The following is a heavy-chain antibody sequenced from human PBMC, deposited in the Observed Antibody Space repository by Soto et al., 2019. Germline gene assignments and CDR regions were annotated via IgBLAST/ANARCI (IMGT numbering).Heavy chain of an antibody. J-gene: IGHJ4*02. CDR1: GGTFSSYA. D-gene: IGHD3-22*01. CDR2: IIPIFGTA. CDR3: AIGSGYYPVGYFDY. Sequence: QVQLVQSGAEVKKPGSSVKVSCKASGGTFSSYAISWVRQAPGQGLEWMGGIIPIFGTANYAQKFHGRVTITADESTSTAYMELSSLRTEGTAVYYCAIGSGYYPVGYFDYWGQGTLVTVSS. V-gene: IGHV1-69*01.